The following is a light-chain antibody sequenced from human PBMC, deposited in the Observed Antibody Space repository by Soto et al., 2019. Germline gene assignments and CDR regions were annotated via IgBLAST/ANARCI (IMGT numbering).Light chain of an antibody. V-gene: IGLV2-14*01. CDR2: EVS. CDR1: NSDIGSYNY. Sequence: QPVLTQPASVSGSPGQSITISCTGTNSDIGSYNYVSWYQQHPGKAPKLIIYEVSDRPSGVSSRFSGSKSGNTASLTISGLQAEDEADYYCSSYTSSGTLFGTGTKVTVL. J-gene: IGLJ1*01. CDR3: SSYTSSGTL.